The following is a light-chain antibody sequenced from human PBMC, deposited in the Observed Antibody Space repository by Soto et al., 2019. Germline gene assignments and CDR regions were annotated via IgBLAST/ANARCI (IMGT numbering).Light chain of an antibody. V-gene: IGLV2-8*01. CDR2: GVN. J-gene: IGLJ1*01. CDR1: SSDVGGDNY. CDR3: SSDAANNAYV. Sequence: QSALTQPPSASGSPGQSVTISCTGTSSDVGGDNYVSWYQQHPGKVPKLIIFGVNKRPSGVPDRFSGAKSGNTASLTVSGLQDEDEADYYCSSDAANNAYVFRPGTKVTVL.